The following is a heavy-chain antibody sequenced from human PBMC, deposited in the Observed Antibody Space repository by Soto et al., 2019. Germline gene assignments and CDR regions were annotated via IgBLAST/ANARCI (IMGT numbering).Heavy chain of an antibody. J-gene: IGHJ4*02. CDR3: ASDEMATTRAGAFDY. D-gene: IGHD5-12*01. CDR2: IIPIFGTA. Sequence: QVQLVQSGAEVKKPGSSVKVSCKASGGTFSSYAISWVRQAPGPGLEWMGGIIPIFGTANYAQKFQGRVTITADESTSTAYMELSSLRSEDTAVYYCASDEMATTRAGAFDYWGQGTLVTVCS. CDR1: GGTFSSYA. V-gene: IGHV1-69*01.